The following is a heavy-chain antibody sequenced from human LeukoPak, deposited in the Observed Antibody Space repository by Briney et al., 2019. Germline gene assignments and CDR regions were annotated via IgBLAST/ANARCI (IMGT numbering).Heavy chain of an antibody. CDR1: GYTFTRYD. CDR3: ARGLTYYYDSSGYYPGWFDP. CDR2: MNPNSGNT. J-gene: IGHJ5*02. D-gene: IGHD3-22*01. Sequence: ASVKVSCKASGYTFTRYDINWVRQATGQGLEWMGWMNPNSGNTGYAQKFQGRVTMTRNTSISTAYMELSSLRSEDTAVYYCARGLTYYYDSSGYYPGWFDPWGQGTLVTVSS. V-gene: IGHV1-8*01.